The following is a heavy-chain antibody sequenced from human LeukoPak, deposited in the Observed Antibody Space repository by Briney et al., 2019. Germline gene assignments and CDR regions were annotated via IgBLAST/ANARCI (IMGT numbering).Heavy chain of an antibody. CDR2: ISYDGSNK. CDR3: ARFYYDSSGYYYYFDY. J-gene: IGHJ4*02. CDR1: GFTFSSYW. Sequence: GGSLRLSCAGSGFTFSSYWMHWVRQAPGEGLEWVAAISYDGSNKYYADSVKGRFTISRDDSKNTLYLQMNSLRAEDTAVYYCARFYYDSSGYYYYFDYWGQGTLVTVSS. V-gene: IGHV3-30*03. D-gene: IGHD3-22*01.